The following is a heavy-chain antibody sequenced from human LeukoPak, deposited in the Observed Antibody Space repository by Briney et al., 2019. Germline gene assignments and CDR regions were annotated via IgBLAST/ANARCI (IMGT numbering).Heavy chain of an antibody. CDR3: ATGRSIRYFDY. D-gene: IGHD3-9*01. CDR2: INHSGST. J-gene: IGHJ4*02. CDR1: GGSFSGYY. Sequence: SETLSLTCAVYGGSFSGYYWSWIRQPPGKGLEWIGEINHSGSTNYNPSLKSRVTITVDTSKSQFSLKLSSPTAADTAVYYCATGRSIRYFDYWGQGTLLSVS. V-gene: IGHV4-34*01.